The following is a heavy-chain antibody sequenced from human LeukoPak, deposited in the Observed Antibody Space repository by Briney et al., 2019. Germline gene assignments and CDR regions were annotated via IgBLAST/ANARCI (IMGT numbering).Heavy chain of an antibody. Sequence: GGSLRLSCAASGFTFSDYYMSWIRQAPGKGLDWVSYISSSGNTIYYADSVKGRFTISRDNSKNTLYLQMNSLRAEDTAVYYCAKDLSPYYYDSSGYYQNAFDIWGQGTMVTVSS. D-gene: IGHD3-22*01. J-gene: IGHJ3*02. CDR3: AKDLSPYYYDSSGYYQNAFDI. CDR1: GFTFSDYY. V-gene: IGHV3-11*04. CDR2: ISSSGNTI.